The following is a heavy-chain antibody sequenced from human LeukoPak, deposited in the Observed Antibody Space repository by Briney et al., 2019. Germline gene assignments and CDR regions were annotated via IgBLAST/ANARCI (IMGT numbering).Heavy chain of an antibody. J-gene: IGHJ4*02. D-gene: IGHD6-6*01. CDR1: GFTFDDYA. CDR2: ISWNSGSI. CDR3: AKEALPIAAHQSGGFDY. V-gene: IGHV3-9*03. Sequence: GGSLRLSCAASGFTFDDYAMHWVRQAPGKGLEWVSGISWNSGSIGYANSVKGRFTISRDNAKNSLYLQTNSLRAEDMALYYCAKEALPIAAHQSGGFDYWGQGTLVTVSS.